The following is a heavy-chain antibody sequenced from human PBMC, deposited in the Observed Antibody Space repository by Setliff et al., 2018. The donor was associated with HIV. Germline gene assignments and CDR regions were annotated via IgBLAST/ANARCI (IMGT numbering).Heavy chain of an antibody. D-gene: IGHD3-10*01. V-gene: IGHV4-39*01. J-gene: IGHJ4*02. CDR1: NVAISSNSYY. CDR3: ARQPLYFGEPYYFDY. Sequence: LSLTCAVYNVAISSNSYYWGWIRQPPGKGLEWIGSISQSGTTYYSPSLKNRVTISVDTSRNRFSLKLGSVSASDTANYYCARQPLYFGEPYYFDYWGQGTLVTVSS. CDR2: ISQSGTT.